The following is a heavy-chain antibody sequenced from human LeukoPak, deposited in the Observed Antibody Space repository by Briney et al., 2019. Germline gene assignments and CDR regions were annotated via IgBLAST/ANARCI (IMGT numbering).Heavy chain of an antibody. D-gene: IGHD3-22*01. Sequence: GASVKVSCKASGYSFTSHYMHWVRQAPGQGLEWMGIMNPSGGTTTYAQKFQGRVTMTRDMSTSTVYMELSSLRSEDTAVYYCARDNPDSYDSSGYSWFDPWGQGTLVTVSS. CDR1: GYSFTSHY. J-gene: IGHJ5*02. CDR2: MNPSGGTT. V-gene: IGHV1-46*01. CDR3: ARDNPDSYDSSGYSWFDP.